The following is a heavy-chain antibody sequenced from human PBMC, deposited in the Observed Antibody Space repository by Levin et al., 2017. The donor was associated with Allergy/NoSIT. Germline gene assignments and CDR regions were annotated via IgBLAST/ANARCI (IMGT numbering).Heavy chain of an antibody. CDR3: AKGGAAAGPSDYYYGMDV. CDR2: ISGSGGST. CDR1: GFTFSSYA. J-gene: IGHJ6*02. Sequence: PGGSLRLSCAASGFTFSSYAMSWVRQAPGKGLEWVSAISGSGGSTYYADSVNGRFTISRDNSKNTLYLQMNSLRAEDTAVYYCAKGGAAAGPSDYYYGMDVWGQGTTVTVSS. D-gene: IGHD6-13*01. V-gene: IGHV3-23*01.